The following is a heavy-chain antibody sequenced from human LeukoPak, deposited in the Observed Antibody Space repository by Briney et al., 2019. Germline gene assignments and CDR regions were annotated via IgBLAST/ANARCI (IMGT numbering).Heavy chain of an antibody. J-gene: IGHJ5*02. V-gene: IGHV3-48*03. CDR1: GFTFTNFE. Sequence: PGGSLRLSCAASGFTFTNFEMNWVRQAPGKGLEWVSYISYSGSTTSYADSVKGRFTISRDNAKNSLYLQMNSLRAEDTAVYYCARAGPPAFDPWGQGTLVTVPS. CDR3: ARAGPPAFDP. CDR2: ISYSGSTT.